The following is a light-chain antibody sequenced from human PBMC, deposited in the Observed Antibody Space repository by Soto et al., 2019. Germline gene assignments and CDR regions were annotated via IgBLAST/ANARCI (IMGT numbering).Light chain of an antibody. V-gene: IGKV1-12*01. Sequence: DIQMTQSPSSVSASVGDRVTITCRASQRISSWVDWYQQKPGKAPKLVIYTASSLQSGVPSRFSGSGSDTDFTLTITSLQPEDFATYYCQQAHSFTVTFGQGTRLDIK. CDR2: TAS. CDR1: QRISSW. J-gene: IGKJ5*01. CDR3: QQAHSFTVT.